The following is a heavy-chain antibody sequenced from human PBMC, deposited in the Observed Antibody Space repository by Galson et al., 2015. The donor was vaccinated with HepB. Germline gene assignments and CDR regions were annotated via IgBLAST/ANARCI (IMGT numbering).Heavy chain of an antibody. Sequence: LRLSCAASGFTFSSYSMNWVRQAPGKGLEWVSSISSSSSYIYYADSVKGRFTISRDNAKNSLYLQMDSLRAEDTAVYYCASASPPKYSSGWYGDYYYGMDVWGQGTTVTVSS. V-gene: IGHV3-21*01. CDR3: ASASPPKYSSGWYGDYYYGMDV. CDR2: ISSSSSYI. D-gene: IGHD6-19*01. J-gene: IGHJ6*02. CDR1: GFTFSSYS.